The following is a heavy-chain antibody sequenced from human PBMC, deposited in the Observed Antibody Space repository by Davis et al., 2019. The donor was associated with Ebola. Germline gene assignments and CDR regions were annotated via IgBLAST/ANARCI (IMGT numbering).Heavy chain of an antibody. CDR1: GYTFTSYG. Sequence: ASVKVSCKASGYTFTSYGINWVRQAPGQGLEWMGIINPSGGSTSYAQKFQGRVTMTRDTSTSTVYMELSSLRSEDTAVYYCARDYYGSGSYANFDYWGQGTLVTVPS. J-gene: IGHJ4*02. V-gene: IGHV1-46*01. CDR2: INPSGGST. CDR3: ARDYYGSGSYANFDY. D-gene: IGHD3-10*01.